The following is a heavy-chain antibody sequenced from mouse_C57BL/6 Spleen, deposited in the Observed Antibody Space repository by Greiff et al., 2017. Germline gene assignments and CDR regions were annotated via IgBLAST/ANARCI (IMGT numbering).Heavy chain of an antibody. D-gene: IGHD6-5*01. J-gene: IGHJ2*01. CDR1: GFSLTSYA. CDR3: ARSYSYYFDY. Sequence: ESGPGLVAPSPSLSITCTASGFSLTSYAISWVRQPPGKGLEWLGVIGTGGGTNYNSALNSRLSISKDNSKSQVFLRMNSLQTDDTARYYCARSYSYYFDYWGQGTTLTVSS. V-gene: IGHV2-9-1*01. CDR2: IGTGGGT.